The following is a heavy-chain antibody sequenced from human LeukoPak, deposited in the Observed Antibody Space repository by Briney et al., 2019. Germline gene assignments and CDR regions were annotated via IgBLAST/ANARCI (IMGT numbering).Heavy chain of an antibody. CDR2: ISAYNGNT. D-gene: IGHD4-17*01. CDR3: ARDSPIDYGDYVIYYYYGMDV. V-gene: IGHV1-18*01. Sequence: ASVKVSCKASGYTFTSYGISWVRQAPGQGLEWMGWISAYNGNTNYAQKLQGRVTTTTDTSTSTAYMELRSLRSDDTAVYYCARDSPIDYGDYVIYYYYGMDVWGQGTTVTVSS. CDR1: GYTFTSYG. J-gene: IGHJ6*02.